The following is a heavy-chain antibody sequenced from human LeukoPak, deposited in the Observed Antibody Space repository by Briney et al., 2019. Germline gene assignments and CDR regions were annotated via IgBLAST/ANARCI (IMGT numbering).Heavy chain of an antibody. D-gene: IGHD2-15*01. Sequence: GGSLRLSCAASGFTFSSYAMHWVRQAPGKGLEWVAFIRYDGSNKYYADSVKGRFTISRDNSKNTLYLQMNSLRAEDTAVYYCAKSYPVVESGPDAFDIWGQGTMVTVSS. V-gene: IGHV3-30*02. CDR1: GFTFSSYA. CDR2: IRYDGSNK. CDR3: AKSYPVVESGPDAFDI. J-gene: IGHJ3*02.